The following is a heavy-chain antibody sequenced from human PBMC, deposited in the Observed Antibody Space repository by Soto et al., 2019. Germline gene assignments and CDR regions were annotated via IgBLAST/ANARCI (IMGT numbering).Heavy chain of an antibody. CDR2: ISSSSSTI. CDR1: GFTFSSYS. CDR3: ARGAYYYDSSGLSY. D-gene: IGHD3-22*01. V-gene: IGHV3-48*01. Sequence: EVQLVESGGGLVQPGGSLRLSCAASGFTFSSYSMNWVRQAPGKGLEWVSYISSSSSTIYYADSVKGGFTISRDKAKNPLNLQMNSLRAEDTAVYYCARGAYYYDSSGLSYWGQGTLVTVSS. J-gene: IGHJ4*02.